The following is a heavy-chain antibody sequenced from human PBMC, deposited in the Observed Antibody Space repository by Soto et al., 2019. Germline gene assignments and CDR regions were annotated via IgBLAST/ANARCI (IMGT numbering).Heavy chain of an antibody. Sequence: TGGSLRLSCAASTSRFTFSSYAMTWVRQAPGKGLEWVSTVSGSGGSTYYADSVKGRFTFSRDNSKNTLYLQMNSLRAEDTAVYYCAKFMADDRQYGGYYYYGMDVWGQGTTVTVSS. CDR1: TSRFTFSSYA. D-gene: IGHD4-17*01. CDR3: AKFMADDRQYGGYYYYGMDV. J-gene: IGHJ6*02. CDR2: VSGSGGST. V-gene: IGHV3-23*01.